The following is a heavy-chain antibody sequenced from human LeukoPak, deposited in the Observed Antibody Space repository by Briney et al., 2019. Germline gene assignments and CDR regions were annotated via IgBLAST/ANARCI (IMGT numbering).Heavy chain of an antibody. CDR1: GGSISSSSYY. CDR3: ASLAVAGGWFDP. V-gene: IGHV4-39*01. Sequence: SETLSLTCTVSGGSISSSSYYWGWIRQPPGKGLEWIGSIYYSGSTYYNPSLKSRVTISVETSKNQFSLKLSSVTAADTAVYYCASLAVAGGWFDPWGQGTLVTVSS. D-gene: IGHD6-19*01. J-gene: IGHJ5*02. CDR2: IYYSGST.